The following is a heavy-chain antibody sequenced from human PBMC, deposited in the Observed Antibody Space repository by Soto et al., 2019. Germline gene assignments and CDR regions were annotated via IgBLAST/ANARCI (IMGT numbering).Heavy chain of an antibody. D-gene: IGHD7-27*01. CDR3: AKNWNWGSLVH. CDR2: IYYGGST. CDR1: GGSISTDY. J-gene: IGHJ4*02. V-gene: IGHV4-59*08. Sequence: PSETLSLTCTVSGGSISTDYWSWIRQSPGKGLEWIGFIYYGGSTNYNPSLRSRVTISVDTPKNQFSLELSSVTAADTAVYYCAKNWNWGSLVHWGQGTLVTVSS.